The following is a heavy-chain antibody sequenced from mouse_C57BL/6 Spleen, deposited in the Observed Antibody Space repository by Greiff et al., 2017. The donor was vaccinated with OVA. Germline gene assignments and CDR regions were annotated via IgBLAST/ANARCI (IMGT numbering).Heavy chain of an antibody. D-gene: IGHD2-5*01. CDR2: INPNYGTT. V-gene: IGHV1-39*01. CDR1: GYSFTDYN. Sequence: VQLQQSGPELVKPGASVKISCKASGYSFTDYNMNWVKQSNGKSLEWIGEINPNYGTTSYNQKFKGKATLTVDQSSSTAYMQLNSLTSADSAVAFYSRSKISNSFDYWGQGTTLTVSA. CDR3: SRSKISNSFDY. J-gene: IGHJ2*01.